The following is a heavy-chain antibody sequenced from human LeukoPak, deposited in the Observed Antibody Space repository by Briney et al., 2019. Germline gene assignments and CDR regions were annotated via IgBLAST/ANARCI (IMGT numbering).Heavy chain of an antibody. V-gene: IGHV3-33*01. J-gene: IGHJ1*01. Sequence: GWSLRLSCVASGFTFSSYGMHWVRQAPGTGLEWVAVIWYDRRNKYYGDSVKGRFTISRDNSKNTLYLQMNSLRAEDTAVYYCAGGCGGDCYGYLQHWGQGTLVTVSS. D-gene: IGHD2-21*02. CDR3: AGGCGGDCYGYLQH. CDR1: GFTFSSYG. CDR2: IWYDRRNK.